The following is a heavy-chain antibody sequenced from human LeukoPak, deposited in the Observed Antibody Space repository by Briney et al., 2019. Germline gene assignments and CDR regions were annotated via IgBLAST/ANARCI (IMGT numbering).Heavy chain of an antibody. Sequence: PSQTLSLTCTVSGGYISSGDYYYWSWIRQPPGKGLEWIGNIYHSGSPYYNPSLKSRVTISVDTSKNQFSPKLTSVTAADTAVYYCARGGSGSSYWGQGTLVTVSS. D-gene: IGHD3-10*01. CDR3: ARGGSGSSY. V-gene: IGHV4-30-4*01. CDR1: GGYISSGDYY. J-gene: IGHJ4*02. CDR2: IYHSGSP.